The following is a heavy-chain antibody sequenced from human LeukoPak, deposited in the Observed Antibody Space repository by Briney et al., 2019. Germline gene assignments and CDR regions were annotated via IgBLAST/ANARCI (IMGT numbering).Heavy chain of an antibody. CDR1: GYTFTNYG. Sequence: PRGSVKVSCKASGYTFTNYGITWVRQAPGQGLEWVCLISGYQGRTQYAQNFKGRVTMSIDTSKNTPYLELNSLRADDTAIYFCARSDLVTITGASFNYWGQGTLVAVSS. J-gene: IGHJ4*02. CDR2: ISGYQGRT. CDR3: ARSDLVTITGASFNY. V-gene: IGHV1-18*01. D-gene: IGHD5-24*01.